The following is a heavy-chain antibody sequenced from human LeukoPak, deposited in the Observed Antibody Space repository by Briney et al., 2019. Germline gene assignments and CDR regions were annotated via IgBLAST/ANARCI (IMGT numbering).Heavy chain of an antibody. CDR2: INHSGST. CDR3: ARQRDYYGSGSFRFDP. D-gene: IGHD3-10*01. V-gene: IGHV4-34*01. J-gene: IGHJ5*02. CDR1: GGSFSGYY. Sequence: SETLSLTCAVYGGSFSGYYWSWIRQPPGKGLEWIGEINHSGSTNYNPSLKSRVTISVDTSKNQFSLKLSSVTAADTAVYYCARQRDYYGSGSFRFDPWGQGTLVTVSS.